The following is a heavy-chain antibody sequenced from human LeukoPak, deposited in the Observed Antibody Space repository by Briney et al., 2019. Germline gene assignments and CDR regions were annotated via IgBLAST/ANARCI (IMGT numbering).Heavy chain of an antibody. V-gene: IGHV1-24*01. D-gene: IGHD1-26*01. J-gene: IGHJ4*02. Sequence: ASVKVSCKVSGYTLTELSMHWVRQTPGKGLEWMGGFDPEDGETIYAQKFQGRVTMTEDTSTDTAYMEPSSLRSEDTAVYYCRESGSYSVHIDYWGQGTLVTVSS. CDR3: RESGSYSVHIDY. CDR1: GYTLTELS. CDR2: FDPEDGET.